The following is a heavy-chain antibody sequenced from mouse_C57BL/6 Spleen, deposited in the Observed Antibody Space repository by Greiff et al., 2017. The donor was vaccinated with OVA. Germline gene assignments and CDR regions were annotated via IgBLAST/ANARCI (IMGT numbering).Heavy chain of an antibody. CDR3: ARFGGYDWYFDV. J-gene: IGHJ1*03. D-gene: IGHD2-2*01. CDR1: GYSFTDYN. CDR2: INPNYGTT. V-gene: IGHV1-39*01. Sequence: EVKLVESGPELVKPGASVKISCKASGYSFTDYNMNWVKQSNGKSLEWIGVINPNYGTTSYNQKFKGKATLTVDQSSSTAYMQLNSLTSEDSAVYYCARFGGYDWYFDVWGTGTTVTVSS.